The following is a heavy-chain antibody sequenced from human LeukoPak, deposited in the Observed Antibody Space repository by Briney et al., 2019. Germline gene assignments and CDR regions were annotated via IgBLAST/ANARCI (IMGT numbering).Heavy chain of an antibody. CDR3: APTAEAYTSWWKV. J-gene: IGHJ4*02. CDR1: GYKFTDDY. CDR2: INPDSGFT. Sequence: GASVTVSCKASGYKFTDDYMHWVRQAPGQGLEFMGWINPDSGFTNYAQKFKGRVTRTRDTSISTAYLEVRSLTSDDTAVYYCAPTAEAYTSWWKVWGQGTLVTVSS. V-gene: IGHV1-2*02. D-gene: IGHD3-16*01.